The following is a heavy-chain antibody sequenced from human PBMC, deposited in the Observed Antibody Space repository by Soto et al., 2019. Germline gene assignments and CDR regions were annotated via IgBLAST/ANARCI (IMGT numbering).Heavy chain of an antibody. CDR1: GGSINSYY. CDR3: ARDHPTVINTGWFNP. CDR2: IHYSGST. J-gene: IGHJ5*02. V-gene: IGHV4-59*01. D-gene: IGHD4-17*01. Sequence: VRLQESGPGLVKPSETLSLTCTVSGGSINSYYWNLIRQSPGKGLEWIGYIHYSGSTNYNPSLTGRVTISLDRSKTQFSLQLSAVTAADTAVYYCARDHPTVINTGWFNPWGQGTLVTVSS.